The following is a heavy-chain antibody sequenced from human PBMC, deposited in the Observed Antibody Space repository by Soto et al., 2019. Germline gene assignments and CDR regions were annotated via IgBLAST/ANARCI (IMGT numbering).Heavy chain of an antibody. CDR2: ISGDNGNT. J-gene: IGHJ2*01. CDR1: GYTFTSYG. D-gene: IGHD2-2*01. V-gene: IGHV1-18*01. CDR3: ARRGSSTRCLDL. Sequence: QVQLVQSGAEVKKPGASVKVSCKASGYTFTSYGICWVRQAPGQGLEWMGWISGDNGNTNYAQNLQGRVTMTTDTATSTVYRELRSLRSDDTAVYYCARRGSSTRCLDLWGRGTLVIVSS.